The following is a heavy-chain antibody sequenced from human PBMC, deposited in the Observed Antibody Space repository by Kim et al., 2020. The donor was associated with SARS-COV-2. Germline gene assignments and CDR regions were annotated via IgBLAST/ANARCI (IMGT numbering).Heavy chain of an antibody. V-gene: IGHV3-13*01. CDR1: GFSFSSYD. Sequence: GGSLRLSCAASGFSFSSYDMHWVRQPAGQGLEWVSAIGTAGDTLYPGSVKGRFTISRDNDKKSLYLQIDSLRAGDTAVYYCVRGGTDAFDNWGQGTAVTVSS. J-gene: IGHJ3*02. CDR3: VRGGTDAFDN. CDR2: IGTAGDT.